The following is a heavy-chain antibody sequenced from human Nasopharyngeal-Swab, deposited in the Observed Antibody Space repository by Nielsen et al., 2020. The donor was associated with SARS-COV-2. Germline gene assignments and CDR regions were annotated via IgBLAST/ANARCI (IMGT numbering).Heavy chain of an antibody. CDR2: ISWNSGST. V-gene: IGHV3-9*01. CDR1: GFTFDDYA. CDR3: AKIDGYNYLYAFDI. J-gene: IGHJ3*02. Sequence: GGSLRLSCAASGFTFDDYAMHWVRQAPGEGLEWVSGISWNSGSTGYADSVKGRFTISRDNAKNSLYLQMNSLRAEDTALYYCAKIDGYNYLYAFDIWGQGTMVTVSS. D-gene: IGHD5-24*01.